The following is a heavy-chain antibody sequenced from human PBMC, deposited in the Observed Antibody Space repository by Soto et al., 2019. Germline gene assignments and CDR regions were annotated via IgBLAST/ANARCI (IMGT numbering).Heavy chain of an antibody. J-gene: IGHJ5*01. CDR1: GGSFSGHS. Sequence: SETLSLTCAVYGGSFSGHSWTWIRQSPGKGLEWIGDINHSGRVNYSPSLKSRVTISLDTSKNQFYLTLSAVTAADTAMYYCSTRPYDTNGHYRFAPWGQGTLVTVSS. CDR3: STRPYDTNGHYRFAP. V-gene: IGHV4-34*01. CDR2: INHSGRV. D-gene: IGHD3-22*01.